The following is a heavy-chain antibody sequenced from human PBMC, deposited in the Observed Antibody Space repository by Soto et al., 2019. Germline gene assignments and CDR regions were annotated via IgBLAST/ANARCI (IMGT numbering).Heavy chain of an antibody. J-gene: IGHJ4*02. Sequence: EGSLRLSCAASGFTFSSYAMSWVRQAPGKGLEWVSAISGSGGSTYYADSVKGRFTISRDNSKNTLYLQMNSLRAEDTAVYYCAKVPAVAGYYFDYWGQGTLVTVSS. CDR1: GFTFSSYA. D-gene: IGHD6-19*01. V-gene: IGHV3-23*01. CDR3: AKVPAVAGYYFDY. CDR2: ISGSGGST.